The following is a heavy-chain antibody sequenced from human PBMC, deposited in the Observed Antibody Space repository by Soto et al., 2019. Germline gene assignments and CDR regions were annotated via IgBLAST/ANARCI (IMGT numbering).Heavy chain of an antibody. Sequence: EVQKLESGGGLVQPGGSLRLSCAASGLTFSAYPMSWVRQAPGKGLEWVSSISGSGDRTYYADSVKGRFTISRDNSKNPLYLQMNSLRVEDTAVYFCPFGWGGGYEGYWGQGTLVTVS. CDR3: PFGWGGGYEGY. CDR2: ISGSGDRT. V-gene: IGHV3-23*01. J-gene: IGHJ4*02. CDR1: GLTFSAYP. D-gene: IGHD5-12*01.